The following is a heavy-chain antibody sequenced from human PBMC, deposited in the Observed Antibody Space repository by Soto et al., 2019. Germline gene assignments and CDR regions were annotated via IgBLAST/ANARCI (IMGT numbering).Heavy chain of an antibody. CDR3: AKAPGYCSGGTCYWYLDL. D-gene: IGHD2-15*01. CDR2: ISGSGGST. CDR1: GFTFSSYA. V-gene: IGHV3-23*01. Sequence: PVGSLRLSCAASGFTFSSYAMSWVRQAPGKGLEWVSGISGSGGSTYYADSVKGRFTISRDNSKNTLYLQVSSLRAEDTAVYYCAKAPGYCSGGTCYWYLDLWGRGTLVTVSS. J-gene: IGHJ2*01.